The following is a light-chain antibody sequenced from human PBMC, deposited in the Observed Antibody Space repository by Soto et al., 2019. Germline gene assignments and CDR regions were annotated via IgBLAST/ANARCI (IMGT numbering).Light chain of an antibody. V-gene: IGLV2-14*03. J-gene: IGLJ2*01. CDR1: SSDVGGYNY. Sequence: QSALTQPASVSGSPGQSITISCTGTSSDVGGYNYVSWYQQHPCKAPKLMIYDVSYRPSGVSNRFSGSKSGNTASLTISGLQAEDEADYYCSSYTTGSTLFGGGTQLTVL. CDR3: SSYTTGSTL. CDR2: DVS.